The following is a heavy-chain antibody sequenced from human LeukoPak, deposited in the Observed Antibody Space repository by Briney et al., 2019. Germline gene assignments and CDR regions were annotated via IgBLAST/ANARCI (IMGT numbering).Heavy chain of an antibody. D-gene: IGHD5-12*01. Sequence: LSGGSLRLSCAASGFTFNKFAMSWVRQAPGKGLEWVSGIIENGGETYYADSVKGRFTISRDNARNSLYLQMNNLRGEDTAIYYCARDAGNSGYGCDLWGQGTLVTVSS. V-gene: IGHV3-23*01. J-gene: IGHJ5*02. CDR2: IIENGGET. CDR3: ARDAGNSGYGCDL. CDR1: GFTFNKFA.